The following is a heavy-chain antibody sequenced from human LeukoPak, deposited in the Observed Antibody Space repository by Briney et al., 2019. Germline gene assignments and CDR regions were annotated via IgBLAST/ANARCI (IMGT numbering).Heavy chain of an antibody. Sequence: GGSLTLSCAASGFIFSSYWMSWVRQAPGKGLEWVANIKQDGSEKYYVDSVKGRFTISRDNAKNSLYLQMNSLRAEDTAVYYCVGVVVPVPAAFDIWGEGTMFTVSS. CDR2: IKQDGSEK. CDR3: VGVVVPVPAAFDI. V-gene: IGHV3-7*05. D-gene: IGHD2-21*02. CDR1: GFIFSSYW. J-gene: IGHJ3*02.